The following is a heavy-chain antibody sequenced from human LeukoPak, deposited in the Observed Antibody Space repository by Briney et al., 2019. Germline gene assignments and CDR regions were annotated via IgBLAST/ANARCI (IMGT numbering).Heavy chain of an antibody. CDR2: IYYSGST. Sequence: ASETLSLTCAVSGGSISSSSYYWGWIRQPPGKGLEWIGSIYYSGSTYYNPSLKSRVTISVDRSKNQFSLKLSSVTAADTAVYYCARDLQLELLDGWFDPWGQGTLVTVSS. D-gene: IGHD1-1*01. J-gene: IGHJ5*02. V-gene: IGHV4-39*07. CDR1: GGSISSSSYY. CDR3: ARDLQLELLDGWFDP.